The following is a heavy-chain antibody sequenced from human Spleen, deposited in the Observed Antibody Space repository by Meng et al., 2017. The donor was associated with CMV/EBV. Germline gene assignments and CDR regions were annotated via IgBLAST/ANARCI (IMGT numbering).Heavy chain of an antibody. V-gene: IGHV1-46*01. J-gene: IGHJ5*02. CDR2: INPSGGST. CDR3: ARGLDISPPLPYYDFWSGYYSVEGNWFDP. Sequence: ASVKVSCKASGYTFTSYYMHGVRQAPGQGLEWMGIINPSGGSTSYAQTFQGRVTMTRDTSTSTVYMELSSLRSENTAVYYCARGLDISPPLPYYDFWSGYYSVEGNWFDPWGQGTLVTVSS. D-gene: IGHD3-3*01. CDR1: GYTFTSYY.